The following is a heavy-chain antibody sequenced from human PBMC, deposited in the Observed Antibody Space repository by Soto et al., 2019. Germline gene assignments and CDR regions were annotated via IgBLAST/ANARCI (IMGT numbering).Heavy chain of an antibody. Sequence: PGGNLRLSCAASEHAFSTHWMTWVRQAPGKGLEWVANINQDGTEKYYVDSVKGRFTISRDNAKNSLYLQMNSLTAEDTALYYCATRHNNGHEDVGVSDSWGEG. CDR3: ATRHNNGHEDVGVSDS. CDR2: INQDGTEK. J-gene: IGHJ4*02. CDR1: EHAFSTHW. D-gene: IGHD1-20*01. V-gene: IGHV3-7*01.